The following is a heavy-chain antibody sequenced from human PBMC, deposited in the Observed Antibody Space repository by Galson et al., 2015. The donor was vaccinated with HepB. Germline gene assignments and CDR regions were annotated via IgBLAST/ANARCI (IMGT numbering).Heavy chain of an antibody. CDR1: GFTFSNAW. CDR3: TTEYSSSWYWYYFDY. V-gene: IGHV3-15*01. CDR2: IKSKTDGGTT. D-gene: IGHD6-13*01. Sequence: SLRLSCAASGFTFSNAWMSWVRQAPGKGLEWVGRIKSKTDGGTTDYAAPVKGRFTISRDDSKNTLYLQMNSLKTEDTAAYYCTTEYSSSWYWYYFDYWGQGTLVTVSS. J-gene: IGHJ4*02.